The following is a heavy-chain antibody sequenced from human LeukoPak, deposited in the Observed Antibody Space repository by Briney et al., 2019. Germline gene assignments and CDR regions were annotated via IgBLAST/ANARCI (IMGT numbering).Heavy chain of an antibody. CDR1: GASINSGSDY. CDR2: IYTIGST. V-gene: IGHV4-61*02. CDR3: ARDGSGYYDTSGYRN. D-gene: IGHD3-22*01. Sequence: SETLSLTCTVSGASINSGSDYWSWIRQPAGKGLEWIGRIYTIGSTDYNPSLKSRVTISIDTSKNQFSLKLSSVTAADTAVYYCARDGSGYYDTSGYRNWGQGTLVTVSS. J-gene: IGHJ4*02.